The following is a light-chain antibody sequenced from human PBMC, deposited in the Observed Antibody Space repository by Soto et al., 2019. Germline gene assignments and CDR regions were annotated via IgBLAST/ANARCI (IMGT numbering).Light chain of an antibody. J-gene: IGLJ1*01. CDR1: SSDVGGYNY. CDR2: EVS. V-gene: IGLV2-14*01. Sequence: QSALTQPASVSGSPGQSITISCTGTSSDVGGYNYVSWYQQHPGKAPKLMIYEVSNRPSGVSNRFSGSKSGNTASLTISGLQAEDEADYYCSSYADRFVFGTGTKVTVL. CDR3: SSYADRFV.